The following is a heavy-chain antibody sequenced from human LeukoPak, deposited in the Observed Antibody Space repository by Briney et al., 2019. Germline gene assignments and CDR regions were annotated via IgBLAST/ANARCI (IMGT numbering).Heavy chain of an antibody. CDR2: ISYDGSNK. CDR1: GFTFSSYA. J-gene: IGHJ4*02. CDR3: ARDGMGYCSGGSCYRPMFDY. Sequence: GRSLRLSCAASGFTFSSYAMRWVRQAPGKGLEWVAVISYDGSNKYYADSVKGRFTISRDNSKNTLYLQMNSLRAEDTAVYYCARDGMGYCSGGSCYRPMFDYWGQGTLVTVSS. V-gene: IGHV3-30-3*01. D-gene: IGHD2-15*01.